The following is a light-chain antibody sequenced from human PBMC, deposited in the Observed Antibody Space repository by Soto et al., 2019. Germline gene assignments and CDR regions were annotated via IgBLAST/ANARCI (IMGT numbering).Light chain of an antibody. Sequence: EIVMTQSPATLSVSPGGRATLSCRASQSIYSYLAWYQQKPGQSPRLLIYGASTRATGIPARFSGSGSGTEFPLTISSLQSEDFAVYFCQQYNDWPRTFGQGTKVEIK. J-gene: IGKJ1*01. CDR3: QQYNDWPRT. CDR1: QSIYSY. CDR2: GAS. V-gene: IGKV3-15*01.